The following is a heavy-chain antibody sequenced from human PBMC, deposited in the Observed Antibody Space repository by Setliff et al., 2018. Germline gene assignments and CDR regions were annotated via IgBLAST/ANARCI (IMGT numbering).Heavy chain of an antibody. J-gene: IGHJ4*02. D-gene: IGHD2-2*01. V-gene: IGHV1-18*01. Sequence: ASVKVSCKASGYTFTDYGITWVRQVPGQGLEWMGWINNYNLNTQYAPQFQGRVIMTTDTSTNTAYMDLRSLRSDDTAVYYCERLVRYCTTTTCQRTSGDDFWGQGTLVTVSS. CDR3: ERLVRYCTTTTCQRTSGDDF. CDR1: GYTFTDYG. CDR2: INNYNLNT.